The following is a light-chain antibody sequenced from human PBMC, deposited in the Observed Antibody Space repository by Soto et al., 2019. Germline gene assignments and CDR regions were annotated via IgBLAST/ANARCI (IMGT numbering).Light chain of an antibody. CDR1: QSVSSSF. J-gene: IGKJ5*01. Sequence: EVVLTQSPGTLSLSPGERATLSCRVSQSVSSSFLAWYQQKVGQAPRLLIYGASSRATGIPDRFSGSGSGTDFTLTISRLEPEDFAVYYCQQYGSSPRTFGQGTLL. V-gene: IGKV3-20*01. CDR3: QQYGSSPRT. CDR2: GAS.